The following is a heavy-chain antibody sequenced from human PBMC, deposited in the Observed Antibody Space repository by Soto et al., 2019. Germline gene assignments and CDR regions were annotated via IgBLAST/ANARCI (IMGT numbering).Heavy chain of an antibody. CDR2: INTDGSGT. J-gene: IGHJ4*02. D-gene: IGHD6-6*01. V-gene: IGHV3-74*01. CDR3: ARDRPAGHHYFVY. CDR1: GFTFSADW. Sequence: VGSLRLSCAASGFTFSADWMHWVRQAPGKGLVWVSRINTDGSGTSYADSVKGRFTISRDNANNMLYLQMNSLRAEDTAVYYCARDRPAGHHYFVYWGQGNMVSVSS.